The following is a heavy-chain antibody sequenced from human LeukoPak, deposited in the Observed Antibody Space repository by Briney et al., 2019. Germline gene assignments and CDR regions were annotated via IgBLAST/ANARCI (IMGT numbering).Heavy chain of an antibody. V-gene: IGHV4-34*01. CDR3: ARVGGTFTVTPIDY. Sequence: SETLSLTCAVYGGSFSDYYWSWIRQPPGKGLEWIGEINHSGSTNYNPSLKSRVTISVDTSKNQFSLKLSSVTAADTAVYYCARVGGTFTVTPIDYWGQGTLVTVSS. D-gene: IGHD4-17*01. CDR2: INHSGST. J-gene: IGHJ4*02. CDR1: GGSFSDYY.